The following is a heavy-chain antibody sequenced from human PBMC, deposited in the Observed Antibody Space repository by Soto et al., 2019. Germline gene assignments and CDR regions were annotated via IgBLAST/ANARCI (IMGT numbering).Heavy chain of an antibody. Sequence: LRLSCAASGFIFSINYMSWVRQAPGKGLEWVSVIYSGGSSNYADSVKGRFTISRDNSKNTVYLQMNSLRDEDTAVYYCVRDDYGLDVWGQGTAITF. V-gene: IGHV3-53*01. CDR3: VRDDYGLDV. CDR2: IYSGGSS. J-gene: IGHJ6*02. CDR1: GFIFSINY.